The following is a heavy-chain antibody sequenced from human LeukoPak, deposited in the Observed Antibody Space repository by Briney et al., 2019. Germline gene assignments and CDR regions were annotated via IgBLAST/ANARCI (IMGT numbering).Heavy chain of an antibody. CDR1: GGSISSYY. CDR3: ASISSGGGDAFDI. V-gene: IGHV4-59*01. Sequence: SETLSLTCTVSGGSISSYYWSWIRQPPGKGLEWIGYIYYSGSTNYNPSLKSRVTISVDTSKNQFPLKLSSVTAADTAVYYCASISSGGGDAFDIWGQGTMVTVSS. D-gene: IGHD6-19*01. CDR2: IYYSGST. J-gene: IGHJ3*02.